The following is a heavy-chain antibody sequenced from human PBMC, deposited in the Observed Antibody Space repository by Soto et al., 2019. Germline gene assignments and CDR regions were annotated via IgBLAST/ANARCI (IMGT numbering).Heavy chain of an antibody. CDR1: GFTFSEYS. CDR3: ARENGHCTDACNLGAFEI. CDR2: IANGDNHI. D-gene: IGHD2-2*01. J-gene: IGHJ3*02. V-gene: IGHV3-21*01. Sequence: EVQVVESGGGLVKPGGSLRLSCAASGFTFSEYSFLWVRQAPGKGLEWLSFIANGDNHIFYSDSVKGRFTIYRDNAKNSVYLQSNSLRADDSAVYYCARENGHCTDACNLGAFEIWGQGTMVTVSS.